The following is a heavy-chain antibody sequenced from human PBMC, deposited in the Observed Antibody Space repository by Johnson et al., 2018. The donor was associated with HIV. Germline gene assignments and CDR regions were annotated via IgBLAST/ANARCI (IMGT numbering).Heavy chain of an antibody. CDR3: ARDQWMAGDAFDI. V-gene: IGHV3-30*04. CDR1: GFTFSSYA. D-gene: IGHD5-24*01. J-gene: IGHJ3*02. Sequence: MQLVESGGGLVQPGRSLRLSCAASGFTFSSYAMHWVRQAPGKGLEWVAVISYDGSNKYYVDSVKGRITISRDKAKNSLYLQMNSLRAEDTAVYYCARDQWMAGDAFDIWGQGTVVTVSS. CDR2: ISYDGSNK.